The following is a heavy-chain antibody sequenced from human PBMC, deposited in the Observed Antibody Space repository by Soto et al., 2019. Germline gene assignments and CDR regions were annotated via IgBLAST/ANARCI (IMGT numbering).Heavy chain of an antibody. CDR2: IFYSGST. J-gene: IGHJ5*02. V-gene: IGHV4-30-4*01. Sequence: PSETLSLTCTVSGGSISSGDYYWSWIRQPPGKGLEWIGYIFYSGSTYYNPSLKSRVTISVDTSKTQFSLKLSSVTAADTAVYYCARAPIAAAGMAWFDPWGQGTLVTVSS. CDR3: ARAPIAAAGMAWFDP. D-gene: IGHD6-13*01. CDR1: GGSISSGDYY.